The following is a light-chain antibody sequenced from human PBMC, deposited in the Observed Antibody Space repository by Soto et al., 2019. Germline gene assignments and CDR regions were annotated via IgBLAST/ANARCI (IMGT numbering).Light chain of an antibody. J-gene: IGKJ4*01. CDR1: QGVGSTY. Sequence: EIVLTQSPGTLSLSLGERATLSCRASQGVGSTYLAWYQQKPGQAPRLLIYSASSRATGIPDRFSGSGSGTDFTLTISRLEPEDSALYYCQQYGSSPLALGGGTKVDIK. CDR2: SAS. V-gene: IGKV3-20*01. CDR3: QQYGSSPLA.